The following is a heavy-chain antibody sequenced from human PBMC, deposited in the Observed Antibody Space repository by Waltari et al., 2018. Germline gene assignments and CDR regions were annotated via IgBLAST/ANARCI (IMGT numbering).Heavy chain of an antibody. Sequence: QVQLQESGPGLVKPSGTLSLTCAVSGGSVSSGSWWSWVSQSPGKGLEWIGYIYYSGSTYYNPSLKSRVTISVDTSKNQFSLKLSSVTAADTAVYYCARVIREYYDSSGPTDYWGQGTLVTVSS. CDR3: ARVIREYYDSSGPTDY. CDR1: GGSVSSGSW. J-gene: IGHJ4*02. V-gene: IGHV4-4*02. CDR2: IYYSGST. D-gene: IGHD3-22*01.